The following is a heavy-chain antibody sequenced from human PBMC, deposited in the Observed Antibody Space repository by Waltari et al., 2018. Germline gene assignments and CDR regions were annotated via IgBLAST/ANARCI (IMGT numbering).Heavy chain of an antibody. CDR1: GFTFSSYG. D-gene: IGHD3-22*01. CDR3: AKDPSIGYYYPNY. CDR2: ISYDGSNK. V-gene: IGHV3-30*18. Sequence: QVQLVESGGGVVQPGRSLRLSCAASGFTFSSYGMHWVRQAPGKGLEGVAVISYDGSNKYYADSVKGRFTISRDNSKNTLYLQMNSLRAEDTAVYYCAKDPSIGYYYPNYWGQGTLVTVSS. J-gene: IGHJ4*02.